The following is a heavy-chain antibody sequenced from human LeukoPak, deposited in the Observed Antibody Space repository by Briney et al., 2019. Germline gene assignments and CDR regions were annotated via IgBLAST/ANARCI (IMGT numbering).Heavy chain of an antibody. CDR2: INPNSGGT. Sequence: ASVKVSCKASGYTFTGYYMHWVRHAPGQGLEWMGRINPNSGGTNNTQKFQGGVTMTRDTSISTGYMELSRLRSDDTAVYYCARDPRVDYDFWSRAERYYYYYYMDVWGKGTTVTVSS. V-gene: IGHV1-2*06. CDR1: GYTFTGYY. J-gene: IGHJ6*03. CDR3: ARDPRVDYDFWSRAERYYYYYYMDV. D-gene: IGHD3-3*01.